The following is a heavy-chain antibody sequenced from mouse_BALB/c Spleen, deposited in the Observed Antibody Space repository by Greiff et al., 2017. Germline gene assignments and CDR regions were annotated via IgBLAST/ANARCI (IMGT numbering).Heavy chain of an antibody. CDR1: GFTFSSYA. V-gene: IGHV5-9-4*01. CDR3: ATYDGYFDY. D-gene: IGHD2-3*01. Sequence: EVQLVESGGGLVKPGGSLKLSCAASGFTFSSYAMSWVRQSPEKRLEWVAEISSGGSYTYYPDTVTGRFTISRDNAKNTLYLEMSSLRSEDTAMYYCATYDGYFDYWGQGTTLTVSS. J-gene: IGHJ2*01. CDR2: ISSGGSYT.